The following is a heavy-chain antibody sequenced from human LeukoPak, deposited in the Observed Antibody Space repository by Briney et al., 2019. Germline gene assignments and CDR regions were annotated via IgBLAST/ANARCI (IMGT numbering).Heavy chain of an antibody. CDR3: ARVNPDAFDI. D-gene: IGHD4-23*01. J-gene: IGHJ3*02. V-gene: IGHV1-69*06. CDR2: NIPIFGTA. CDR1: GETFSSYA. Sequence: ASVKVPCKASGETFSSYAISWVRQAPGQGLEWMGGNIPIFGTANYAQKFQGRVTITADKSTSTAYMELSSLRSENTAVYYCARVNPDAFDIWGQGTMVTVSS.